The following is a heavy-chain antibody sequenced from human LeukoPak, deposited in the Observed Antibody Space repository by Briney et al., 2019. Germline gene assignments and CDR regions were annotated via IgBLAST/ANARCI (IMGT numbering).Heavy chain of an antibody. CDR1: GGTFSSYA. CDR2: IIPILGIA. CDR3: ARDRASYGDYGGRAFDI. V-gene: IGHV1-69*04. D-gene: IGHD4-17*01. J-gene: IGHJ3*02. Sequence: ASVKVSCKASGGTFSSYAISWVRQAPGQGLEWMGRIIPILGIANYAQKFQGRVTITADKSTSTAYMELSSLRSEDTAVYYCARDRASYGDYGGRAFDIWGQGTMVTVSS.